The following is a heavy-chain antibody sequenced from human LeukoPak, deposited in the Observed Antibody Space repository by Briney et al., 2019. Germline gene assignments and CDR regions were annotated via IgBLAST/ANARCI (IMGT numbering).Heavy chain of an antibody. Sequence: ASVKVSCKASGYTFTSYDMYWVRQAPGQRLEWMGWIIVGNGNTKYSQKFQGRVIITTDTSASTVYMELSSLRSEDTAVYYCARDAVVGTGIAFDVWGQGRMVTVSS. CDR1: GYTFTSYD. CDR3: ARDAVVGTGIAFDV. CDR2: IIVGNGNT. J-gene: IGHJ3*01. V-gene: IGHV1-3*01. D-gene: IGHD4-23*01.